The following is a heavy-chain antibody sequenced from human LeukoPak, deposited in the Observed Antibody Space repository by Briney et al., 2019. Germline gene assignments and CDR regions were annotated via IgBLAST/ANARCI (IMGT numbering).Heavy chain of an antibody. V-gene: IGHV3-7*01. CDR1: GFTFSSYG. Sequence: GGSLRLSCAASGFTFSSYGMHWVRQAPGKGLEWVANIKQDGSEKYYVDSVKGRFTISRDNAKNSLYLQMNSLRAEDTAVYYCARGSTYYDSSGQVPFDYWGQGTLVTVSS. CDR3: ARGSTYYDSSGQVPFDY. CDR2: IKQDGSEK. D-gene: IGHD3-22*01. J-gene: IGHJ4*02.